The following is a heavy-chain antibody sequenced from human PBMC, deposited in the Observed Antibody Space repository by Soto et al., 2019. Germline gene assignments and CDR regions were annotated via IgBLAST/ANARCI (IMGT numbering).Heavy chain of an antibody. CDR3: ARGGYSYGLDY. V-gene: IGHV4-34*01. D-gene: IGHD5-18*01. CDR2: INHSGST. Sequence: SETLSLTCAVYGVSFSGYYWSWIRQPPGKGLEWIGEINHSGSTNYNPSLKSRVTISVDTSKNQFSLKLSSVTAADTAVYYCARGGYSYGLDYWGQGTLVTVXS. CDR1: GVSFSGYY. J-gene: IGHJ4*02.